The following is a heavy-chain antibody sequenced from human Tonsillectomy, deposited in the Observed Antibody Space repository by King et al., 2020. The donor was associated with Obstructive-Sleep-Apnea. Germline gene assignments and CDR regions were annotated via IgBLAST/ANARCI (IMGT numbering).Heavy chain of an antibody. CDR3: AKNYYDTSGFDC. D-gene: IGHD3-22*01. CDR2: ISYDGSNK. V-gene: IGHV3-30*18. Sequence: VQLVESGGGVVQPGRSLRLSCAASGFTFNSYGMHWVRQAPGKGLEWVAVISYDGSNKYYADSVKGRFTISRDNSKNTLYLQMNSLRAEDTAVYYCAKNYYDTSGFDCWGQGTLVTVSS. CDR1: GFTFNSYG. J-gene: IGHJ4*02.